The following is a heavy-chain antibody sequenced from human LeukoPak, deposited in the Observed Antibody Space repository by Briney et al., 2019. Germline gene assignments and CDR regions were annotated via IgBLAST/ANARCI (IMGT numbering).Heavy chain of an antibody. V-gene: IGHV3-21*01. CDR3: ARDVGAAAGTWAFDI. CDR2: ISSSSSYI. D-gene: IGHD6-13*01. J-gene: IGHJ3*02. Sequence: PGGSLRLSCAASGFTFSSYSMNWVRQAPGKGLEWVSSISSSSSYIYYADSVKGRFTISRDNAKNSLYLQMNSLRAEDTAVYYCARDVGAAAGTWAFDIWGQGTIVTVSS. CDR1: GFTFSSYS.